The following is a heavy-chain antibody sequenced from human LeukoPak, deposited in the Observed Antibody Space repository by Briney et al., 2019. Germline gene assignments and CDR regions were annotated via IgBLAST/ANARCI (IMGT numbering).Heavy chain of an antibody. Sequence: SETLSLTCTVSGGSVSSGSYYWSWIRQPPGKGLEWIGEINHSGSTNYNPSLKSRVTISVDTSKNQFSLKLSSVTAADTAVYYCARETTVVTDAFDIWGQGTMVTVSS. D-gene: IGHD4-23*01. CDR1: GGSVSSGSYY. CDR3: ARETTVVTDAFDI. V-gene: IGHV4-39*07. CDR2: INHSGST. J-gene: IGHJ3*02.